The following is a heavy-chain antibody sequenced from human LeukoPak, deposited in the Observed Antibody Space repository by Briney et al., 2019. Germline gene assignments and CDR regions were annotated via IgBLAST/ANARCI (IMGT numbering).Heavy chain of an antibody. Sequence: PSENLSRNCTVSGGSISSHYWSWIRQPPGKGLEWIGYIYYSGSTNYNPSLKSRVTISVDTSKNQFSLKLSSVTAADTAVYYCARDNSPVGYDFWSGYYKRPWFDPWGQGTLVTVSS. J-gene: IGHJ5*02. V-gene: IGHV4-59*11. CDR1: GGSISSHY. D-gene: IGHD3-3*01. CDR3: ARDNSPVGYDFWSGYYKRPWFDP. CDR2: IYYSGST.